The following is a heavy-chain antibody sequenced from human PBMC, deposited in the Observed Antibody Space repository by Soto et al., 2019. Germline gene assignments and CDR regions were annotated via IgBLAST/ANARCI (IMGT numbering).Heavy chain of an antibody. V-gene: IGHV1-24*01. CDR1: GDTLTEFS. CDR2: IVPEFGET. CDR3: ARDDYGVDY. D-gene: IGHD4-17*01. Sequence: GASVKVSCKVCGDTLTEFSMHCVRQAPGKGLEWMGGIVPEFGETNYAQKFQGRVTITEDESTSTAYMELSSLRSEDTAVYYCARDDYGVDYWGQGTLVTVSS. J-gene: IGHJ4*02.